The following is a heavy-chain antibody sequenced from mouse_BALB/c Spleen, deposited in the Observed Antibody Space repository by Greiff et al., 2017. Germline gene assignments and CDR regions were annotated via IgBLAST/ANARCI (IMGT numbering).Heavy chain of an antibody. Sequence: QVQLKQPGAELVRPGASVKLSCKASGYTFTSYWINWVKQRPGQGLEWIGNIYPSDSYTNYNQKFKDKATLTVDKSSSTAYMQLSSPTSEDSAVYYCTRRKDGYYRLFDYWGQGTTLTVSS. CDR1: GYTFTSYW. D-gene: IGHD2-3*01. CDR2: IYPSDSYT. J-gene: IGHJ2*01. CDR3: TRRKDGYYRLFDY. V-gene: IGHV1-69*02.